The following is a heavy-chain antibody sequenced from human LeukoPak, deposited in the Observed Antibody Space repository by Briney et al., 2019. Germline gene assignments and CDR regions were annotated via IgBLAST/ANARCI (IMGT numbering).Heavy chain of an antibody. CDR1: GDSISSGDYY. CDR3: ARRANAFDI. J-gene: IGHJ3*02. CDR2: ISSSGST. V-gene: IGHV4-61*02. Sequence: PSETLSLTCTVSGDSISSGDYYWSWIRQPAGKGLEWIGRISSSGSTNYNPSLKSRVTISVDTSKNQFSLKLSSVTAADTAVYYCARRANAFDIWGQGTMVTVSS.